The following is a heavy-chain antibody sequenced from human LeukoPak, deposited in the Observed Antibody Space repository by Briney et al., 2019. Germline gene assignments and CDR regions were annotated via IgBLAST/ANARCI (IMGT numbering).Heavy chain of an antibody. J-gene: IGHJ4*02. CDR3: AREGAYSGSYRDCYFDY. V-gene: IGHV3-23*01. D-gene: IGHD1-26*01. CDR2: ISGSGDNT. Sequence: GGSLRLSCAASGFTFSSYAMSWVRQAPGKGLEWVSTISGSGDNTYYADSVKGRFTISRDNSKNTLYLQMNSLRAEDTAVYYCAREGAYSGSYRDCYFDYWGQGTLVTVSS. CDR1: GFTFSSYA.